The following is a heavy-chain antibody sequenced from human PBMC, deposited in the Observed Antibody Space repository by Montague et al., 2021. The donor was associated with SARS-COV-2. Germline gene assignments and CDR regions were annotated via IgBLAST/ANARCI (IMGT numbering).Heavy chain of an antibody. D-gene: IGHD3-10*01. Sequence: SLRLSCAASGFTFSSYGMHWVRQAPGKGLEWVAVIWSDGGSQYFADSVKGRFTISRGNSKSTLYLQVNSLRVEDTAVYYCARENKRDYYYASGTYYNSPYYYYYGLDVWGQGTTVTVSS. J-gene: IGHJ6*02. CDR3: ARENKRDYYYASGTYYNSPYYYYYGLDV. CDR2: IWSDGGSQ. V-gene: IGHV3-33*08. CDR1: GFTFSSYG.